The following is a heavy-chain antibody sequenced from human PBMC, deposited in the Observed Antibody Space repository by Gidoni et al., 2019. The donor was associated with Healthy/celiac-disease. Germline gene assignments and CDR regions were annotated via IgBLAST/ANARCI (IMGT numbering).Heavy chain of an antibody. Sequence: EVQLVESGGGLVQPGGSLRLSCAASGFTFSSYAMGWVRQAPGKGLGGVSAIDGSGRSTYYADSVKGRFNISRDNSKNTLYLQMNSLRAEDTAVYYCAKEGPMVRGVIIEIDYWGQGTLVTVSS. CDR1: GFTFSSYA. D-gene: IGHD3-10*01. CDR2: IDGSGRST. CDR3: AKEGPMVRGVIIEIDY. J-gene: IGHJ4*02. V-gene: IGHV3-23*04.